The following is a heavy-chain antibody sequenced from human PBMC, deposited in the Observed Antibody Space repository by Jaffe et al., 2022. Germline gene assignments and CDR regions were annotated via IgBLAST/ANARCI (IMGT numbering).Heavy chain of an antibody. CDR2: IKQDGSEK. CDR3: ARDTPGVTMVQGVIQ. V-gene: IGHV3-7*01. J-gene: IGHJ4*02. CDR1: GFTFSSYW. D-gene: IGHD3-10*01. Sequence: EVQLVESGGGLVQPGGSLRLSCAASGFTFSSYWMSWVRQAPGKGLEWVANIKQDGSEKYYVDSVKGRFTISRDNAKNSVYLQMNSLRVEDTAVYYCARDTPGVTMVQGVIQWGQGTLVTVSS.